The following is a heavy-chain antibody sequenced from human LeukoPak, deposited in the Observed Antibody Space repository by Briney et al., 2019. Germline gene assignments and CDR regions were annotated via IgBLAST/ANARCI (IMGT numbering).Heavy chain of an antibody. Sequence: SGGSLRLSCAASGFTFDDYGMSWVRQAPGKGLEWVGRIKSKSDGGTTDYAAPVKGRFTISRDDSKNTLFLQVNSLKIEDTAVYYCTTVTLRPVGLWGQGTLVTVSS. CDR3: TTVTLRPVGL. CDR2: IKSKSDGGTT. D-gene: IGHD3-10*01. V-gene: IGHV3-15*05. CDR1: GFTFDDYG. J-gene: IGHJ4*02.